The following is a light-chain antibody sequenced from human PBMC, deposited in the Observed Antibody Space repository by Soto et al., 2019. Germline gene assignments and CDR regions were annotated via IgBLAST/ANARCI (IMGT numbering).Light chain of an antibody. Sequence: DIQLTQSPSFLSASVGDRVTITCRASQGISSYLAWYQQKPGKAPKLLIYVAFTLQRGVPSRFSGTRSVTEFTPTISSLQPKDFATYYYQQDYNYPPTFGGGTKVEIK. CDR1: QGISSY. V-gene: IGKV1-9*01. CDR3: QQDYNYPPT. J-gene: IGKJ4*01. CDR2: VAF.